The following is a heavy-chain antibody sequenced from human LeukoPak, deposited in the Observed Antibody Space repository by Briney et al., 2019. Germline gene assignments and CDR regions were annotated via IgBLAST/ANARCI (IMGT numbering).Heavy chain of an antibody. V-gene: IGHV4-39*01. CDR1: GGSISSTSYY. CDR3: ATQVAGGPLDY. Sequence: SETLSLTCAVSGGSISSTSYYWAWIRQPPGKGLEWIGSIYYTGRTHYIPSLKSRVTISLDTSKNQFSLNLSSVTAADTAVYYCATQVAGGPLDYWGQRTLVTVSS. J-gene: IGHJ4*02. D-gene: IGHD6-19*01. CDR2: IYYTGRT.